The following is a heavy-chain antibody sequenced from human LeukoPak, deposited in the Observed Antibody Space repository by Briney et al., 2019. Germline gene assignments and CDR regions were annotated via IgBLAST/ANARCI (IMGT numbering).Heavy chain of an antibody. D-gene: IGHD4-17*01. CDR2: IYYSGST. J-gene: IGHJ4*02. CDR1: GGSISSGGYY. V-gene: IGHV4-31*03. Sequence: SETLSLTCTVSGGSISSGGYYWSWIRQHPGKGLEWIGYIYYSGSTYYNPSLKSRVTISVDTSKNQFSLKLSSVTAADTAVYYCAGMTGLQPYGDYALDYWGQGTLVTVSS. CDR3: AGMTGLQPYGDYALDY.